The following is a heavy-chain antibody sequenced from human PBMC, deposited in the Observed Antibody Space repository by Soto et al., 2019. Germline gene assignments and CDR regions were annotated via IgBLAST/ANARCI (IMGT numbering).Heavy chain of an antibody. CDR3: ARPVLAYYYYYRLDG. CDR1: GYNFASYW. J-gene: IGHJ6*02. Sequence: GESLKISCQGSGYNFASYWIAWVRQMPGKGLEWMGIIYPEDSDTKYSPSFKGQVTISADRSINTVFLQWRSLKASDTAIYYGARPVLAYYYYYRLDGWGQGTAVTVSS. CDR2: IYPEDSDT. V-gene: IGHV5-51*01.